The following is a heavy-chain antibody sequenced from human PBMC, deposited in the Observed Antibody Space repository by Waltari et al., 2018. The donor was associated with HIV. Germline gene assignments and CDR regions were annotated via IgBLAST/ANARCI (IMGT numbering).Heavy chain of an antibody. J-gene: IGHJ4*02. CDR1: GFSLNSGGVG. CDR3: ARVVTSLYFYFDY. Sequence: QITLKESGPSVVKPTQTLTLTCTFSGFSLNSGGVGVGWIRQPPGKALEWLALIYWDDDKRYNPSLKNRLTIKKHTSDGQVVLSMTNVDPLDTATYFCARVVTSLYFYFDYWGPGALVTVSS. V-gene: IGHV2-5*02. D-gene: IGHD3-10*01. CDR2: IYWDDDK.